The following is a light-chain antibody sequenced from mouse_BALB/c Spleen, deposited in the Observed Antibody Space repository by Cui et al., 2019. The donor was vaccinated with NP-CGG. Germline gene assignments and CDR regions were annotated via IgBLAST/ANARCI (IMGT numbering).Light chain of an antibody. Sequence: QAVVTQESALTTSPGETTSNYANWVQEKPDHLFTGLIGGTNNRAPGVPARFSGSLIGDKAALTITGAQTEDEAIYFCALWYSNHWVFGGGTKLTVL. CDR2: GTN. V-gene: IGLV1*01. J-gene: IGLJ1*01. CDR1: SNY. CDR3: ALWYSNHWV.